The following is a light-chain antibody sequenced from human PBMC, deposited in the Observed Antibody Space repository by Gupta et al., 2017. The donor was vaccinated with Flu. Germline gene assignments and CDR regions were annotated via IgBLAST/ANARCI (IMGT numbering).Light chain of an antibody. CDR1: SSNIGSNY. V-gene: IGLV1-47*01. CDR3: AAWDDSLSGPDWV. CDR2: RNN. Sequence: QSVLTQPPSASGTPGQWVTISCSGSSSNIGSNYVYWYQQLPGTAPKLLIYRNNQRPSGVPDRFSGSKSGTSASLAISGLRSEDEADYYCAAWDDSLSGPDWVFGGGTKLTVL. J-gene: IGLJ3*02.